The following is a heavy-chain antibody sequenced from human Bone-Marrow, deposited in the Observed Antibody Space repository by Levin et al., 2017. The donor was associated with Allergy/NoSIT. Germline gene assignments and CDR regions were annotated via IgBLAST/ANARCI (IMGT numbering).Heavy chain of an antibody. Sequence: GESLKISCAASGFTFSDYYMSWIRQAPGKGLEWVSYISSSGSTIYYADSVKGRFTISRDNAKNSLYLQMNSLRAEDTAVYYCATRDALTDGTPYYYGMDVWGQGTTVTVSS. CDR3: ATRDALTDGTPYYYGMDV. CDR2: ISSSGSTI. D-gene: IGHD2-15*01. J-gene: IGHJ6*02. V-gene: IGHV3-11*01. CDR1: GFTFSDYY.